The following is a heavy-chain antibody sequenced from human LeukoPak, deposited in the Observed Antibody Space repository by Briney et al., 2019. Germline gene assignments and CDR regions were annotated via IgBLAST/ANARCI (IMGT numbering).Heavy chain of an antibody. D-gene: IGHD3-22*01. V-gene: IGHV1-2*02. J-gene: IGHJ5*02. Sequence: ASVKVSCKAAGYTFTGYYMHWVRQAPGQGLEWMGWINPNSGGTNYAQKFQGRVTMTRDTSISTAYMELSRLRSDDTAVYYCARVDPYITMMGFDPWGQGTLVTVSS. CDR1: GYTFTGYY. CDR2: INPNSGGT. CDR3: ARVDPYITMMGFDP.